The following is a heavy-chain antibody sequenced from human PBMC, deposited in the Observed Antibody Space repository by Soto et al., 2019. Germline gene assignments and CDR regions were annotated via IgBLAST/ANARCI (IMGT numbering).Heavy chain of an antibody. J-gene: IGHJ4*02. CDR1: GYTFTSYG. Sequence: GASGKVPCRASGYTFTSYGINWVRQAPGRGLEWMGWINPGNGNTKYSQQFQGRVIIDRDTSASTAYMELSSLRSEDTAVYYCARGGYFDSSNYLAYWGLGTLVTVSS. V-gene: IGHV1-3*01. D-gene: IGHD3-22*01. CDR3: ARGGYFDSSNYLAY. CDR2: INPGNGNT.